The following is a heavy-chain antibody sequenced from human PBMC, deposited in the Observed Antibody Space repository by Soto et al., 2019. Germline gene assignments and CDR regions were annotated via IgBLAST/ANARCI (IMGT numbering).Heavy chain of an antibody. CDR1: GFTFTSSA. D-gene: IGHD3-22*01. J-gene: IGHJ4*02. CDR2: IVVGSGNT. V-gene: IGHV1-58*02. CDR3: AAATTRGLWYYDSSGYPH. Sequence: SVKVSCKASGFTFTSSAMQWVRQARGQRLEWIGWIVVGSGNTNYAQKFQERVTITRDMSTSTAYMELSSLRSEDTAVYYCAAATTRGLWYYDSSGYPHWGQGTLVTVAS.